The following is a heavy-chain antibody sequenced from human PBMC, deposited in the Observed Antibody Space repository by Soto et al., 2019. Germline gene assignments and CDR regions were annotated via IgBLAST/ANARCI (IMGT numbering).Heavy chain of an antibody. Sequence: GGSLRLSCAASGFTFSSYAMSWVRQAPGKGLEWVSAISGSGGSTYYADSGKGRFTISRDNSKNTLYLQMNSLRAEDTAVYYCAKDIGPVFYYYYGMDVWGQGTTVTVSS. CDR3: AKDIGPVFYYYYGMDV. CDR2: ISGSGGST. V-gene: IGHV3-23*01. CDR1: GFTFSSYA. D-gene: IGHD2-15*01. J-gene: IGHJ6*02.